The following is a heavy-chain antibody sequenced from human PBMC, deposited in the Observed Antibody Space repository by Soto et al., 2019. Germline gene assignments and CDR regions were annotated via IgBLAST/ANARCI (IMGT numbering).Heavy chain of an antibody. J-gene: IGHJ1*01. V-gene: IGHV1-18*04. Sequence: QVQLVQSGPDLKRPGASMKVSCKASGYTFTSYGISWVRQAPGQGLEWMAWISPLKGRTQYSQKAQGRVTLSTDTSSNPAYMEMTTLSVDDKDVYYCAMDYGDRPEYFKHWGQGALVTVS. CDR2: ISPLKGRT. CDR3: AMDYGDRPEYFKH. CDR1: GYTFTSYG. D-gene: IGHD4-17*01.